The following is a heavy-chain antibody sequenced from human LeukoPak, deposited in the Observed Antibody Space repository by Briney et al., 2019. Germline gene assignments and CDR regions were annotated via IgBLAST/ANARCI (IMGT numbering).Heavy chain of an antibody. J-gene: IGHJ4*02. Sequence: ASVKLSCKVSGYTLTELSMHWVRQAPGKGLEWMGGFDPEDGETIYAQKFQGRVTMTEDTSTDTAYMELSSLRSEDTAVYYCATGQPRITMIVVVPGGYYFDYWGQETLVTVSS. CDR1: GYTLTELS. CDR3: ATGQPRITMIVVVPGGYYFDY. V-gene: IGHV1-24*01. CDR2: FDPEDGET. D-gene: IGHD3-22*01.